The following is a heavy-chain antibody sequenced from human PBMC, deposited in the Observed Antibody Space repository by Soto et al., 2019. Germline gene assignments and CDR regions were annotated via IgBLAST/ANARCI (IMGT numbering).Heavy chain of an antibody. D-gene: IGHD3-22*01. Sequence: SETLSLTCTVSGGSISSSSYYWGWIRQPPGKGLEWIGSIYYSGSTNYNPSLKSRVTISVDTSKNQFSLKLSSVTAADTAVYYCARTYYYDSSGPGDFDLWGRGTLVTVSS. V-gene: IGHV4-39*07. J-gene: IGHJ2*01. CDR1: GGSISSSSYY. CDR3: ARTYYYDSSGPGDFDL. CDR2: IYYSGST.